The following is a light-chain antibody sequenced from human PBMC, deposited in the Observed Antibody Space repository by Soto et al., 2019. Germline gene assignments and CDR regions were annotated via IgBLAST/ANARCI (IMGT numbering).Light chain of an antibody. J-gene: IGKJ2*02. V-gene: IGKV3-20*01. CDR2: GAS. CDR1: QSVSSSY. Sequence: EIVLTQSPGTLSLSPGERATLSCRASQSVSSSYLAWYQQKPGQAPRLLIYGASSRATGIPDRCSGSGSGTDFSLTISRLEPEDFAVYYCHQYGISPPCTFGQGTKLEIK. CDR3: HQYGISPPCT.